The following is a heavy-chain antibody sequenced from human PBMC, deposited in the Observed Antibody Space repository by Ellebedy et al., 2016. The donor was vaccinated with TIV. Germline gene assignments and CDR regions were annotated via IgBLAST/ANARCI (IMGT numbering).Heavy chain of an antibody. CDR1: GFTFSSYW. D-gene: IGHD4-11*01. Sequence: GESLKISCAASGFTFSSYWMHWVRHTPGKGLVWVSRIIGEGIYTAYADSVRGRFTISIDNAKNTLYLQMNSLRAEDTGVYYCGRQYDHWGQGALVTVSS. CDR3: GRQYDH. J-gene: IGHJ4*02. V-gene: IGHV3-74*01. CDR2: IIGEGIYT.